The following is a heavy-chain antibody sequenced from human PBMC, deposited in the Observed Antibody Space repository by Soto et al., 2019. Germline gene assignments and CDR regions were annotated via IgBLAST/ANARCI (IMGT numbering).Heavy chain of an antibody. D-gene: IGHD3-10*01. CDR2: IYYSGST. Sequence: QVQLQESGPGLVKPSQTLSLTCTVSGGSISSGGYYWSWIRQHPGKGLEWIGYIYYSGSTYYNPSLTSRVTISVDTSKNQFALKLSSVTAADTAVYYCARVRGAAGFYFDYWGQGTLVTVSS. J-gene: IGHJ4*02. CDR3: ARVRGAAGFYFDY. V-gene: IGHV4-31*03. CDR1: GGSISSGGYY.